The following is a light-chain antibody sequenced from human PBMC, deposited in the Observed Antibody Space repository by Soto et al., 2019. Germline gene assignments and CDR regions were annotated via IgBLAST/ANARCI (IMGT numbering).Light chain of an antibody. V-gene: IGKV1-39*01. J-gene: IGKJ4*01. Sequence: DIQMTQSPSSLSASVGDRVTITCRASQSITSSLNWYQQNPAKAPKLLIYAASILKSGVPSRFSGSGSWTDCTLTISSLHPEDFAAYYWQQNYSTPLTFGGGTKVESK. CDR3: QQNYSTPLT. CDR2: AAS. CDR1: QSITSS.